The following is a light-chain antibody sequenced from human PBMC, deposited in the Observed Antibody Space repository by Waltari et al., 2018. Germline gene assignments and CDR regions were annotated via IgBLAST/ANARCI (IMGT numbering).Light chain of an antibody. V-gene: IGKV3-20*01. CDR1: RGVGKY. J-gene: IGKJ1*01. CDR2: HAS. CDR3: QKYDSLPAT. Sequence: VLTQSPGTLSLSPGESAPLSCRASRGVGKYLAWYQQKPGQAPRLLLYHASNRATGIPDRFSGSGYGTDFSLTISRLEPEDFAIYFCQKYDSLPATFGQGTKVEIK.